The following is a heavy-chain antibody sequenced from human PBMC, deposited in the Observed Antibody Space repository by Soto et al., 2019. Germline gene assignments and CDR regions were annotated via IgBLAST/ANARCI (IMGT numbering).Heavy chain of an antibody. Sequence: GGSLRLSCAASGFTFSSYAMHWVRQAPGKGLEWVAVISYDGSNKYYADSVKGRVTISRDNSKNTLYLQMNCLRAEDTAVYYFARDFSSSSRYYDYGMDVWGQGTTVTVSS. J-gene: IGHJ6*02. CDR2: ISYDGSNK. CDR3: ARDFSSSSRYYDYGMDV. V-gene: IGHV3-30-3*01. D-gene: IGHD6-6*01. CDR1: GFTFSSYA.